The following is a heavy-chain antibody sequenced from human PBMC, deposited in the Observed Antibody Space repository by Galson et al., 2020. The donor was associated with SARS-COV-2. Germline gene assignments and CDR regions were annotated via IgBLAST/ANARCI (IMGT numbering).Heavy chain of an antibody. CDR2: IKHDGSEK. CDR3: ARDMDSKSDY. Sequence: GESLKISCIASEFTFSHYWMSWVRQTPGKGLEWVANIKHDGSEKNYVESLKGRFTISRDNTKNSLHLEMNSLRAEDTGIYYCARDMDSKSDYWGQGTLVTVSS. CDR1: EFTFSHYW. V-gene: IGHV3-7*01. J-gene: IGHJ4*02. D-gene: IGHD4-4*01.